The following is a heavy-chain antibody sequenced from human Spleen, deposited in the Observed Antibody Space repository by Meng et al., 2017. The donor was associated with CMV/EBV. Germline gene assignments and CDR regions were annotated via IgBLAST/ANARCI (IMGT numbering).Heavy chain of an antibody. D-gene: IGHD3-9*01. CDR2: ISAYNGNT. Sequence: CEASGYNFLSYGIGWVRQAPGQGPEWMGWISAYNGNTNYAPNFQGRVTMTRDTATSTGFLELRSLTSDDTAVYYCATVAQFRLLEYWGQGTLVTVSS. CDR3: ATVAQFRLLEY. J-gene: IGHJ4*01. V-gene: IGHV1-18*01. CDR1: GYNFLSYG.